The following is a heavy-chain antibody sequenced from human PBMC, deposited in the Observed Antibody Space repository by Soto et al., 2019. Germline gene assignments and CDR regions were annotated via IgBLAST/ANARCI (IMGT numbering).Heavy chain of an antibody. V-gene: IGHV3-23*01. CDR3: AKTTVVTLFTRNTRRKDDHFLPEGGLNDY. CDR1: GFTFSSYA. Sequence: GESLKISCAASGFTFSSYAMSWVRQAPGKGLEWVSAISGSGGSTYYADSVKGRFTISRDNSKNTLYLKMNSLRAEDTAVYYCAKTTVVTLFTRNTRRKDDHFLPEGGLNDYWGQGTLVTVSS. CDR2: ISGSGGST. J-gene: IGHJ4*02. D-gene: IGHD4-17*01.